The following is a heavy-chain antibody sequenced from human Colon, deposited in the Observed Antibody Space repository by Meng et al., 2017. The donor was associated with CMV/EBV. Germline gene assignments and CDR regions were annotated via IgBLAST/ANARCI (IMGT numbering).Heavy chain of an antibody. CDR2: TRNKANSYTT. J-gene: IGHJ4*02. V-gene: IGHV3-72*01. Sequence: LSDAASGLPFRYHYMDWVRQAPGKGLECVDRTRNKANSYTTEYAASVKGRFTVSRDELENSLYLQMNSLKTEDTAVYYCAREVGAFDYWGQGILVTVSS. CDR1: GLPFRYHY. CDR3: AREVGAFDY. D-gene: IGHD1-26*01.